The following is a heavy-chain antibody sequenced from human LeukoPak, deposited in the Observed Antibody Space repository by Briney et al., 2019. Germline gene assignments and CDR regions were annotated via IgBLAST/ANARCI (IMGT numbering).Heavy chain of an antibody. Sequence: GGSLRLSCAASGFTFSGSAMHRVRQASGKGLEWVGRIRSKANSYATAYAASVKGRFTISRDDSKNTAYLQMNSLKTEDTAVYYCTSGLVGATSSAVDYWGQGTLVTVSS. D-gene: IGHD1-26*01. V-gene: IGHV3-73*01. J-gene: IGHJ4*02. CDR3: TSGLVGATSSAVDY. CDR2: IRSKANSYAT. CDR1: GFTFSGSA.